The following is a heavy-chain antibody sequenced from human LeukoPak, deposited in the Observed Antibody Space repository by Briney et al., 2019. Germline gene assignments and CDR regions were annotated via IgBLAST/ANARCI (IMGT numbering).Heavy chain of an antibody. V-gene: IGHV1-46*01. CDR3: ARDLPNCSGGSCYPSYYFDY. D-gene: IGHD2-15*01. CDR2: INPSGGST. Sequence: ASVKVSCKASGYTFTSYGISWVRQAPGQGLEWMGIINPSGGSTSYAQKFQGRVTMTRDTSTSTVYMEMSSLRSEDTAVYYCARDLPNCSGGSCYPSYYFDYWGQGTLVTVSS. CDR1: GYTFTSYG. J-gene: IGHJ4*02.